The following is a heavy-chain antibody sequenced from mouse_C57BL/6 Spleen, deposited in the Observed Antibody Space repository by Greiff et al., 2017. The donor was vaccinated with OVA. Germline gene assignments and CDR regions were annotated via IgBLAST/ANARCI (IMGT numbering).Heavy chain of an antibody. CDR1: GYTFTSYW. V-gene: IGHV1-69*01. Sequence: VQLQQPGAELVMPGASVKLSCKASGYTFTSYWMHWVKQRPGQGLEWIGEIDPSDSYTNYNQKFKGKSTLTVDKSSSTAYMQLSSLTSEDSAVYYCARGSFITTNGYFDVWGTGTTVTVSS. J-gene: IGHJ1*03. CDR2: IDPSDSYT. D-gene: IGHD1-1*01. CDR3: ARGSFITTNGYFDV.